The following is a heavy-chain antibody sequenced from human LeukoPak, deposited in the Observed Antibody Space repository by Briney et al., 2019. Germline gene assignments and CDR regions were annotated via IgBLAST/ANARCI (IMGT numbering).Heavy chain of an antibody. CDR2: IYYTGTT. CDR3: ARHPSAVAGKTFDC. D-gene: IGHD6-19*01. CDR1: GGSVTTYD. V-gene: IGHV4-59*08. Sequence: PSETLSLTCTVSGGSVTTYDWSWIRQPPGKGLEWIGYIYYTGTTNYNPSLKSRVIMSVDTSKNQFSLKLTSVTAADTAVYYCARHPSAVAGKTFDCWGQGTLVTVSS. J-gene: IGHJ4*02.